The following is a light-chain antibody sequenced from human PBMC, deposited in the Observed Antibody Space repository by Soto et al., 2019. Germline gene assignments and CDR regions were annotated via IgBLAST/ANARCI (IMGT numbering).Light chain of an antibody. Sequence: QSALTQPASVSGSPGQSIAISCNGTSSDVGAYNSVSWYQQHPGRAPKLMIHDVSNRPSGVSNRFSGSKSGNTASLTISGLQAEDEADYYCSSYTSSSTYVFGTGTKVTVL. CDR2: DVS. CDR3: SSYTSSSTYV. J-gene: IGLJ1*01. V-gene: IGLV2-14*03. CDR1: SSDVGAYNS.